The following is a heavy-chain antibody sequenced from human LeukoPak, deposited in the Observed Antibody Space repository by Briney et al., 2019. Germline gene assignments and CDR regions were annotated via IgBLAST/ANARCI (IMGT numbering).Heavy chain of an antibody. V-gene: IGHV4-59*01. Sequence: SETLSLTCTVSGGSITTYFWSWIRQPPGKGLECIGYIYYTGNTNYSPSLRNRVTISVDTSKNQFSLKLNSVTAADTALYFCAGARGGAYGFAFDSWGQGTLVTVSS. CDR2: IYYTGNT. D-gene: IGHD3-10*01. CDR1: GGSITTYF. CDR3: AGARGGAYGFAFDS. J-gene: IGHJ4*02.